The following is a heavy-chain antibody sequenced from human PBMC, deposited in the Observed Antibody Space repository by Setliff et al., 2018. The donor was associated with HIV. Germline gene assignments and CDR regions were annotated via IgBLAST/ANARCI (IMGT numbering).Heavy chain of an antibody. V-gene: IGHV4-39*07. Sequence: SETLSLTCAVSGGSVSSPSYYWGWIRQPPGKGLEWIGSVYTSGSTDYNPSLNSRLTISIDASRNQFSLRLNSVTAADTAVYFCARVGLAYSGDMDVWGKGTTVTVSS. CDR2: VYTSGST. CDR3: ARVGLAYSGDMDV. J-gene: IGHJ6*03. D-gene: IGHD2-21*01. CDR1: GGSVSSPSYY.